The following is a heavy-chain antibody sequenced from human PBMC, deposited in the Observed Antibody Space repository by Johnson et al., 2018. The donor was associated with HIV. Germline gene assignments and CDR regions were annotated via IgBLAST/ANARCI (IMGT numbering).Heavy chain of an antibody. CDR3: ARDRARDAFDV. J-gene: IGHJ3*01. V-gene: IGHV3-20*04. CDR2: LNWNGGTT. CDR1: GFTFDDHG. Sequence: QLVESGGGVVRPGESLRLSCAASGFTFDDHGMSWVRQAPGKGLEWVSGLNWNGGTTNYADSVKGRFTISRDTSQNTVFLQMNSLRAEDTAVYYCARDRARDAFDVWGQGTMVTVS.